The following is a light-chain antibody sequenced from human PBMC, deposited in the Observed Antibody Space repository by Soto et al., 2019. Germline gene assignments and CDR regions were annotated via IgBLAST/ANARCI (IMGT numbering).Light chain of an antibody. CDR3: SSYAGSTLYV. J-gene: IGLJ1*01. V-gene: IGLV2-8*01. Sequence: QSALTQPPSASGSPGQSVTISCTGTSSDVGRYNSVSWFQQRPGKAPKLMIYDVNKRPSGVPDRFSGSKSGNTASLTVSGLQAEDEANYYCSSYAGSTLYVFGTGTKLTVL. CDR2: DVN. CDR1: SSDVGRYNS.